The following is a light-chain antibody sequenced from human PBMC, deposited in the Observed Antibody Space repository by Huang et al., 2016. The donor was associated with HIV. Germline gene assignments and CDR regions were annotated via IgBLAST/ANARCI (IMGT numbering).Light chain of an antibody. J-gene: IGKJ2*01. V-gene: IGKV1-NL1*01. CDR2: AAS. CDR1: QGISNS. Sequence: DIQMTQSPSSLSASVGDRVTITCRASQGISNSLAWYQQKPGKAPKLLLYAASRLESWVPSRFSGSGSGTDYTLTISSLQPEDFATYYCQQYYSTSHTFGQGTKLEIK. CDR3: QQYYSTSHT.